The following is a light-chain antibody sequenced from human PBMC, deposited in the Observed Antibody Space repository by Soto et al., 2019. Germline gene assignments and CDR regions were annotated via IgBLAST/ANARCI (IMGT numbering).Light chain of an antibody. V-gene: IGKV1-8*01. Sequence: AIRMTQSPSSFSASTGDRVTITCRASQGISSYLAWYQQKPGKAPKLLIYAASTLQSGVPSRFSGSGSGTDFTLTISCLQSEDFATYLGVTFGQGTKLEIK. J-gene: IGKJ2*01. CDR2: AAS. CDR1: QGISSY. CDR3: VT.